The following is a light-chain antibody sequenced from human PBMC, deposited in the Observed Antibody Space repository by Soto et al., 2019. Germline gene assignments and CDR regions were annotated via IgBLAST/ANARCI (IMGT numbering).Light chain of an antibody. V-gene: IGKV3-15*01. CDR3: QQYNSWPLT. Sequence: EIVMTQSPATLSVSPGERATLSCRASQSVGSNLAWYQQKPGQAPRLLIYGASTRATGFPARFSGSGSGTEFALSISSLQSEDSAVYYCQQYNSWPLTFGGGTKVDIK. CDR1: QSVGSN. J-gene: IGKJ4*01. CDR2: GAS.